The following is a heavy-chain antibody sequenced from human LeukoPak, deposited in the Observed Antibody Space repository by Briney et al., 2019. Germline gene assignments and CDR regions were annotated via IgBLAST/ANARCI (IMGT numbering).Heavy chain of an antibody. CDR2: INPKSGGT. D-gene: IGHD3-10*01. J-gene: IGHJ4*02. V-gene: IGHV1-2*02. CDR3: ARGQSSVEDMVRGSTMSPLDY. Sequence: ASVKVSCKASGYTFIHYYMHWVRQAPGQGLEWMGWINPKSGGTKYAQKFQGRVTMTRDMSISTAYMEVSRLRSDDMAVYFCARGQSSVEDMVRGSTMSPLDYWGQGTLVTVSS. CDR1: GYTFIHYY.